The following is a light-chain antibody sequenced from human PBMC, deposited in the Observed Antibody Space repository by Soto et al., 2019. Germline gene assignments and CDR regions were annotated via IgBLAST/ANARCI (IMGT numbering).Light chain of an antibody. CDR3: ETWGSNTRV. CDR1: SGHSSYI. J-gene: IGLJ2*01. V-gene: IGLV4-60*03. CDR2: VEGSGSY. Sequence: QLVLTQSASASASLGSSVRLTCTLSSGHSSYIIAWHQQQPGKAPRYLMKVEGSGSYNRGSGVPDRFSGSRSGADRYLTISNLHSEDEADYYCETWGSNTRVFGGGTKVTVL.